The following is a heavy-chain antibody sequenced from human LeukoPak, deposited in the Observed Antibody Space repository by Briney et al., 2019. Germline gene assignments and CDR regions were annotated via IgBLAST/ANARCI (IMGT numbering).Heavy chain of an antibody. CDR2: IYSGGRT. CDR3: GRGRSWPEYGMDV. J-gene: IGHJ6*02. CDR1: GFPESRHH. D-gene: IGHD6-13*01. V-gene: IGHV3-53*01. Sequence: PGGSLSLSCAPSGFPESRHHMRWAPQAPGRGVEGVSDIYSGGRTHYADSVKGRFPISRDNSKNTLYLQMNSLRAEDTAVYYCGRGRSWPEYGMDVWGQGTTVTVSS.